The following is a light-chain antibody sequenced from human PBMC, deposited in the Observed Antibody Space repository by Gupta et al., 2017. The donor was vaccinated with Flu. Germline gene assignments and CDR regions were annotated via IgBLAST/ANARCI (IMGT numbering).Light chain of an antibody. CDR2: LGA. J-gene: IGKJ3*01. CDR3: RQALHNR. CDR1: QSLLHSNGYNY. Sequence: DIVMTQSPLSLPVTPGEPASSSCRSSQSLLHSNGYNYLDWYLQKPGQSPQILLYLGANRASVGIVRFSGSGAGTDFTLKISLEADGDVAASDIRQALHNRFGPGTNVHIK. V-gene: IGKV2-28*01.